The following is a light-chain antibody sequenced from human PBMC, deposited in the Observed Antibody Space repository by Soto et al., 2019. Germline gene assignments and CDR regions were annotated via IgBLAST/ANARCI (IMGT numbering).Light chain of an antibody. V-gene: IGKV3-15*01. CDR2: GAS. J-gene: IGKJ2*01. CDR3: QQYNNWPPYN. Sequence: EIVMTQSPATLSVSPGERATLSCRASQSVGSGLSWYQQKPGQAPRLLIYGASTRATGIPARFSGSGSGTEFTLTISSLQSEDYAVYYCQQYNNWPPYNFGQGPRWVSN. CDR1: QSVGSG.